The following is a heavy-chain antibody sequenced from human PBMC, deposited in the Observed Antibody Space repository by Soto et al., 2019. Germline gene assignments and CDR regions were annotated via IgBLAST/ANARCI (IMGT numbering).Heavy chain of an antibody. V-gene: IGHV3-33*01. Sequence: GGSLRLSCAASGFTFSSYGMHWVRQAPGKGLEWVAVIWYDGSNKYYADSVKGRFTISRDNSKNTLYLQMNSLRAEDTAVYYCARDVAYNWNDMTLDYWGQGTLVTVSS. J-gene: IGHJ4*02. D-gene: IGHD1-1*01. CDR1: GFTFSSYG. CDR2: IWYDGSNK. CDR3: ARDVAYNWNDMTLDY.